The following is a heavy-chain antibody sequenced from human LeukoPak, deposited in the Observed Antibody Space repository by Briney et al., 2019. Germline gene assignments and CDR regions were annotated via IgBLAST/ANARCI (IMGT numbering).Heavy chain of an antibody. V-gene: IGHV4-39*01. CDR1: GASISSSSYY. J-gene: IGHJ4*02. Sequence: SETLSLTCSVSGASISSSSYYWGWSRQPPGKGLEWIGSIHYTGSTYYNPSVKSRVTISVDTAKNEFSLKLSSVTAADTAVYYCARGGQEGYNYPYFDSWDQGTLVTVSS. CDR3: ARGGQEGYNYPYFDS. CDR2: IHYTGST. D-gene: IGHD5-24*01.